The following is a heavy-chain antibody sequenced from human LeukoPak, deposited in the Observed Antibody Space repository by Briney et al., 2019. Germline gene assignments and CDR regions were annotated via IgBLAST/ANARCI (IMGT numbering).Heavy chain of an antibody. CDR2: ISSSSSYI. J-gene: IGHJ1*01. CDR1: GFTFSSYS. Sequence: EGSLRLSCAASGFTFSSYSMNWVRQAPGKGLEWISSISSSSSYIYYADSVKGRFTISRDNAKNSLYLQMNSLRAEDTAVYYCARRYCSGGSCYIRHWGQGTLVTVSS. D-gene: IGHD2-15*01. CDR3: ARRYCSGGSCYIRH. V-gene: IGHV3-21*01.